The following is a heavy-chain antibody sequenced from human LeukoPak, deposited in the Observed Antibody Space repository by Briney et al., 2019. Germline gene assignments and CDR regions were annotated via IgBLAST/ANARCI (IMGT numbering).Heavy chain of an antibody. CDR1: GFTFSNVW. CDR3: ARSNGLRYFDR. CDR2: FGSTGTI. J-gene: IGHJ4*02. Sequence: GGSLRLSCAASGFTFSNVWMNWVRQAPGKGLEWVAYFGSTGTIHYADSMRGRFTISRDNAEMSLFLQMNSLRVDDTAVYYCARSNGLRYFDRWGQGTLVTVSS. D-gene: IGHD4-11*01. V-gene: IGHV3-69-1*01.